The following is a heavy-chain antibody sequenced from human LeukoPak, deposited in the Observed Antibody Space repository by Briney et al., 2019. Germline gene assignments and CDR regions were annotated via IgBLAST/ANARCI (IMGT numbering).Heavy chain of an antibody. J-gene: IGHJ6*03. V-gene: IGHV3-23*01. CDR1: GFTFSSYA. D-gene: IGHD6-13*01. CDR3: ASHSSYYYYYMDV. CDR2: ISGSGGST. Sequence: GGSLRLSCAASGFTFSSYAMSWVRQAPGKGLDWVSAISGSGGSTYYADSVKGRFTISRDNSKNTLYLQMNSLRAEDTAVYYCASHSSYYYYYMDVWGKGTTVSVS.